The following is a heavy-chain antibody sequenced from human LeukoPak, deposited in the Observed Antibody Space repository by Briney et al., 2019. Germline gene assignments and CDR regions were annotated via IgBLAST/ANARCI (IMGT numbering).Heavy chain of an antibody. D-gene: IGHD6-19*01. J-gene: IGHJ4*02. CDR2: IYYSGST. V-gene: IGHV4-61*01. CDR3: ARDPGEIAVAGTDYFDY. Sequence: SETLSLTCTVSGGSVSSGSYYWSWIRQPPGKGLEWIGYIYYSGSTNYNPSLKSRVTISVDTSKNQFSLKLSSVTAADTAVYYCARDPGEIAVAGTDYFDYWGQGTLVTVSS. CDR1: GGSVSSGSYY.